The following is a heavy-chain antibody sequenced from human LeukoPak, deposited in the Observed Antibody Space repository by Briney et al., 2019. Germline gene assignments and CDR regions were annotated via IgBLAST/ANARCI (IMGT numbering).Heavy chain of an antibody. CDR2: ISAYNGNT. CDR1: GYTFTSYG. D-gene: IGHD3-3*01. Sequence: GASVKVSCKASGYTFTSYGISWVRQAPGQGLDWMGWISAYNGNTNYAQKLQGRVTMTTDTSTSTAYMELRSLRSDDTAVYYCARYNGDFWSGYFPDYWGQGTLVTVSS. J-gene: IGHJ4*02. V-gene: IGHV1-18*01. CDR3: ARYNGDFWSGYFPDY.